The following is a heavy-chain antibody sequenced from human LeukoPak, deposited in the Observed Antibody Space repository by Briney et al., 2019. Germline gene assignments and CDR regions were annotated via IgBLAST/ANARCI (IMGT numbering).Heavy chain of an antibody. CDR3: AKPITVFGVVIPYDFDY. V-gene: IGHV3-23*01. CDR2: ISNSGGST. Sequence: TGGSLRLSCAASGFTFSSYAMSWVRQAPGKGLEWVSGISNSGGSTDYADSVKGRFTISRDNSKNTLYLQMNSLRAEDTAVYYCAKPITVFGVVIPYDFDYWGQGTLVTVSS. J-gene: IGHJ4*02. D-gene: IGHD3-3*01. CDR1: GFTFSSYA.